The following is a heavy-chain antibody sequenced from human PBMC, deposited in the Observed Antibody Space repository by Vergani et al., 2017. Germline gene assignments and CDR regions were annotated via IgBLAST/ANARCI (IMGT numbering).Heavy chain of an antibody. CDR2: IIPILGTA. J-gene: IGHJ6*03. CDR1: GGTFSSYT. CDR3: AGAPVDPHYYYYYMDV. V-gene: IGHV1-69*08. Sequence: QVQLVQSGAEVKKPGSSVKVSCKASGGTFSSYTISWVRQAPGQGLEWMGRIIPILGTANYAQKFQGRVTITADESTSTAYMELSSLSSEDTAVYYCAGAPVDPHYYYYYMDVWGKGTTVTVSS.